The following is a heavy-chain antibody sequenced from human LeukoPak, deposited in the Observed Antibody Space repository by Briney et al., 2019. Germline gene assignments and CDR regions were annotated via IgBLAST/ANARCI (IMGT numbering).Heavy chain of an antibody. J-gene: IGHJ5*02. V-gene: IGHV5-51*01. D-gene: IGHD2-15*01. CDR3: ARQYCSGGSCYWGGWFDP. CDR2: IYPGDSDT. Sequence: GESLKISCKGSGYSFTSYWIGWVRQMPGKGLEWMGIIYPGDSDTRYSPSFQGQVTISADKSISTAYLQWSSLKASDTAMYYCARQYCSGGSCYWGGWFDPWGQGTLVTVSS. CDR1: GYSFTSYW.